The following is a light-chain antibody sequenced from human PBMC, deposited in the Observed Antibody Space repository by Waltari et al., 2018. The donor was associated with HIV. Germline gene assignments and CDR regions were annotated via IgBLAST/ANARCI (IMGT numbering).Light chain of an antibody. CDR2: RTN. CDR3: AAWDDTLSSYV. CDR1: NSTIGSKD. J-gene: IGLJ1*01. Sequence: QSVLTQPPSASGTPGQRVTIPCSGSNSTIGSKDVYWFQHLPGTAPKLLIYRTNQRRSGVPDRFSGSKSGTSASLAISGLRSDDEADYYCAAWDDTLSSYVFGTGTTVTV. V-gene: IGLV1-47*01.